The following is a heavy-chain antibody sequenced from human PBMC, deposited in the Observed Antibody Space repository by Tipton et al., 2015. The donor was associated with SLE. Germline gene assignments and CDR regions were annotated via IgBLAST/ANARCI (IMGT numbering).Heavy chain of an antibody. Sequence: SLRLSCAASGFTFSSYGMHWVRQAPGKGLEWVAVIWYDGSNKYYADSVKGRFTISRDNSKNTLYLQMNSLKTEDTAVYYCTTDPVMVYARPRFDYWGQGTLVTVSS. J-gene: IGHJ4*02. D-gene: IGHD2-8*01. CDR1: GFTFSSYG. CDR3: TTDPVMVYARPRFDY. V-gene: IGHV3-33*01. CDR2: IWYDGSNK.